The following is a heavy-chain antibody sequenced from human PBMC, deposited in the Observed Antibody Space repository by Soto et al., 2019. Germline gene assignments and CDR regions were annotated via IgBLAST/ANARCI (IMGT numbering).Heavy chain of an antibody. V-gene: IGHV1-3*01. CDR3: AREWTDQNYYYYYMDV. CDR2: INAGNGNT. J-gene: IGHJ6*03. Sequence: QVQLVQSGAEVKKPGASVKVSCKASGYTFTSYAMHWVRQAPGQRLEWMGWINAGNGNTKYSQKFQGRVTITSDTSASTAYMELSSLRSEDTAVYYCAREWTDQNYYYYYMDVWGKGTTVTVSS. D-gene: IGHD5-12*01. CDR1: GYTFTSYA.